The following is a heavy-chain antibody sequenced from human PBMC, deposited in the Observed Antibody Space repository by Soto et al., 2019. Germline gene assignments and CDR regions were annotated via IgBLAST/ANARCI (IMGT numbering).Heavy chain of an antibody. J-gene: IGHJ5*02. V-gene: IGHV3-7*01. CDR1: GFTFSSYW. CDR2: IKQDGSEK. CDR3: ARDLPVAYSSSFWFDP. Sequence: GGSLRLSCAASGFTFSSYWMSWVRQAPGKGLEWVANIKQDGSEKYYVDSVKGRFTISRDNAKNPLYLQMNSLRAEDTAVYYCARDLPVAYSSSFWFDPWGQGTLVTVSS. D-gene: IGHD6-6*01.